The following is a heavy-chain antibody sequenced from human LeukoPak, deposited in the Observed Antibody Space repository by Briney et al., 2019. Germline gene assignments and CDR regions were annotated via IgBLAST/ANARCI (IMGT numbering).Heavy chain of an antibody. CDR2: INHSAKH. J-gene: IGHJ6*02. D-gene: IGHD3-9*01. CDR3: SRLKLRYFEWNDPVDYGMGV. V-gene: IGHV4-34*01. CDR1: GGSFSGYY. Sequence: PSETLSLTCGVYGGSFSGYYRRWVRQRPGKGREWLGEINHSAKHNYNSSLKRRVSISINTSKRQFSLEQRTVPAADSAVFFCSRLKLRYFEWNDPVDYGMGVWGQGTTVIVSS.